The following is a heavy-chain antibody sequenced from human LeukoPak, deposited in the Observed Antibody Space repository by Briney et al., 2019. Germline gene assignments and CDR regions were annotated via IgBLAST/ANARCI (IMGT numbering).Heavy chain of an antibody. V-gene: IGHV4-39*01. Sequence: PSETLSLTCTVSGGSFSSSSYSWGWIRQPPGKGLEWIGSIYYSGSTYYNPSLKSRVTISVDTSKNQFSLKLSSVTAADTAVYYCARRYGDYVDYYYYYYMDVWGKGTTVTISS. CDR1: GGSFSSSSYS. CDR2: IYYSGST. D-gene: IGHD4-17*01. CDR3: ARRYGDYVDYYYYYYMDV. J-gene: IGHJ6*03.